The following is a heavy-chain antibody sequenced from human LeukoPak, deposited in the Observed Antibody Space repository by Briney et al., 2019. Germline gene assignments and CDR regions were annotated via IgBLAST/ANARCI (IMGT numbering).Heavy chain of an antibody. CDR2: IKQDGSEK. J-gene: IGHJ4*02. D-gene: IGHD3-22*01. Sequence: GSLRLSCAAFGFTFGTYWMSWVRQAPGKGLEWVANIKQDGSEKYYVDSVKGRFTISRDDAKNSLYLQMNSLRAEDTAVYYCASTTFSKTYYYDISGAMGVDYWGQGALVTVSS. V-gene: IGHV3-7*01. CDR3: ASTTFSKTYYYDISGAMGVDY. CDR1: GFTFGTYW.